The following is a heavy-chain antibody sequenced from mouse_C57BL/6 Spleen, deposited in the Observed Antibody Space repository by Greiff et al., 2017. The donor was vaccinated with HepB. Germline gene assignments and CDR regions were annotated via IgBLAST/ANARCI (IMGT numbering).Heavy chain of an antibody. CDR2: ISYDGSN. J-gene: IGHJ2*01. Sequence: EVQLQESGPGLVKPSQSLSLTCSVTGYSITSGYYWNWIRQFPGNKLEWMGYISYDGSNNYNPSLKNRISITRDTSKNQFFLKLNSVTTEDTATYYCASIYDYDEGLDYWGQGTTLTVSS. V-gene: IGHV3-6*01. CDR3: ASIYDYDEGLDY. CDR1: GYSITSGYY. D-gene: IGHD2-4*01.